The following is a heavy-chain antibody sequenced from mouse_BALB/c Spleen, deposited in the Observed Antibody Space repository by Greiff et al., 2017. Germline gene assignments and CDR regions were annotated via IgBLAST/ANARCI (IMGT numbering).Heavy chain of an antibody. J-gene: IGHJ1*01. CDR2: INPNNGGT. Sequence: EVQLQQSGPELVKPGASVKIPCKASGYTFTDYTMDWVKQSHGKSLEWIGVINPNNGGTIYNQKFKGKATLTVDKASSTAYMELRSLTSEDTAVYYCARRGLRRDWYFDDWGEGTTVTVSS. D-gene: IGHD2-4*01. V-gene: IGHV1-18*01. CDR3: ARRGLRRDWYFDD. CDR1: GYTFTDYT.